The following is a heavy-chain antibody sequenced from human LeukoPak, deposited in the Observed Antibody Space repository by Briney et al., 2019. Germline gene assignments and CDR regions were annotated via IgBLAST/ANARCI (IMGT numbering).Heavy chain of an antibody. CDR1: GGSITQTNY. CDR3: AREGGPYRPLDY. J-gene: IGHJ4*02. Sequence: SETLSLTCGVSGGSITQTNYGTRVRQPPGKGLEWIGEANLQGSTNYNPSLMGRVAISVDKSENHVSLQLTSVTAADTAVYYCAREGGPYRPLDYSGQGTLVTVSS. CDR2: ANLQGST. V-gene: IGHV4-4*02.